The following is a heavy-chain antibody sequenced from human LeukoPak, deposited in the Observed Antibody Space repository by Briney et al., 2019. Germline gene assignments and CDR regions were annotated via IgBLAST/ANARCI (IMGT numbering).Heavy chain of an antibody. J-gene: IGHJ6*03. CDR2: IYSGGST. D-gene: IGHD6-13*01. CDR3: ARDRGGAAGPYNYMDV. V-gene: IGHV3-53*01. CDR1: GFTVSSNY. Sequence: GGSLRLSCAASGFTVSSNYISWVRQAPGKGLEWVSVIYSGGSTYYADSVKGRFTISRDNSKNTLYLQMNSLRAEDTAVYYCARDRGGAAGPYNYMDVGGKGTTVTVSS.